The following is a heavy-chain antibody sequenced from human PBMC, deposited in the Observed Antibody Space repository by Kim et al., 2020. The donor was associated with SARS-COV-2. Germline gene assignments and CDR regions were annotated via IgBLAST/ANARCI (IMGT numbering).Heavy chain of an antibody. CDR1: GFTFSSCA. V-gene: IGHV3-30-3*01. J-gene: IGHJ6*02. CDR2: ISYDGSNK. CDR3: AREPGSRLRGVTYSYYGMDV. D-gene: IGHD3-10*01. Sequence: GGSLRLSCAASGFTFSSCAMHWVRQAPGKGLEWVAVISYDGSNKNYADSVKGRFTISRDNSKNTLYLQMNSLRAEDTALYYCAREPGSRLRGVTYSYYGMDVWGQETTVTVSS.